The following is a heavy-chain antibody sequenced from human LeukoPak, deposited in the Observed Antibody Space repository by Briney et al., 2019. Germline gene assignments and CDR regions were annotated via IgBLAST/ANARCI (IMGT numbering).Heavy chain of an antibody. Sequence: SETLSLTCTVSGGSISSYYWSWIRQPPGKGLEWIGNIYDRGSTKYNPSLKSRVTISVDTSKNQFSLRLSSVTAADTAVYYCARDNSGSYIDYWGQGTLVTVSS. V-gene: IGHV4-59*01. CDR3: ARDNSGSYIDY. CDR2: IYDRGST. D-gene: IGHD1-26*01. CDR1: GGSISSYY. J-gene: IGHJ4*02.